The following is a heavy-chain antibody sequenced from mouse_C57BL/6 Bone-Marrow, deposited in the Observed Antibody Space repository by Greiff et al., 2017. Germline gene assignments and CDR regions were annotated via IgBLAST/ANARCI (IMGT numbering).Heavy chain of an antibody. J-gene: IGHJ3*01. CDR3: ASGEKFYYYPLGFAY. Sequence: VKLVESGAELMKPGASVKLSCKATGYTFTGYWIEWVKQRPGHGLEWIGEILPGSGSTNYNEKFKGKATFTADTSSNTAYMQLSSLTTEDSAIYYCASGEKFYYYPLGFAYWGQGTLVTVSA. CDR1: GYTFTGYW. D-gene: IGHD1-1*01. CDR2: ILPGSGST. V-gene: IGHV1-9*01.